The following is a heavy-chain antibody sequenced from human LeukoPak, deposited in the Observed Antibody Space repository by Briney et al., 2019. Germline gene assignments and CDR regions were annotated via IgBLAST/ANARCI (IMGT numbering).Heavy chain of an antibody. J-gene: IGHJ4*02. CDR2: IRYDGSNK. V-gene: IGHV3-30*02. Sequence: GGSLRLSCAASGFTFSSYGMHWVRQAPGKGLEWVVFIRYDGSNKYYADSVKGRFTISRDNSKNTLYLQMNSLRAEDTAVYYCAKDPGAGYYDSSGYGPLDYWGQGTLVTVSS. CDR1: GFTFSSYG. D-gene: IGHD3-22*01. CDR3: AKDPGAGYYDSSGYGPLDY.